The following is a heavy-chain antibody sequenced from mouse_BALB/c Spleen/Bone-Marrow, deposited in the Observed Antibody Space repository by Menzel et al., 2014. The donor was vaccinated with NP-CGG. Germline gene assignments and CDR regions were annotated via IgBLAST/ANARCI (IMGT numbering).Heavy chain of an antibody. CDR3: VLLRAWFVY. CDR1: GYSFTGYY. V-gene: IGHV1-26*01. Sequence: PVLVKPGASVKISCKASGYSFTGYYMHWVKQSHGKSLEWIGRVSPNNGGTSYNQKFKGKAILTVDKSSSTAYMELRSLTSEDSAVYYCVLLRAWFVYWGQGTPVTVSA. D-gene: IGHD1-1*01. J-gene: IGHJ3*01. CDR2: VSPNNGGT.